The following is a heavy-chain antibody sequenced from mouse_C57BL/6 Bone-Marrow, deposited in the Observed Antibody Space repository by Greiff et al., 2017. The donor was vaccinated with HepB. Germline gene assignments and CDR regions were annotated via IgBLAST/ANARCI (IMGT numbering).Heavy chain of an antibody. D-gene: IGHD2-4*01. CDR1: GYTFTSYW. CDR3: APRGFYYDYLYAMDY. CDR2: IDPSDSYT. Sequence: VQLQQPGAELVKPGASVKLSCKASGYTFTSYWMQWVNQRPGQGLEWIGEIDPSDSYTNYNQKFKGKATLTVDTSSSTAYMQLSSLTSEDSAVYYCAPRGFYYDYLYAMDYWGQGTSVTVSS. V-gene: IGHV1-50*01. J-gene: IGHJ4*01.